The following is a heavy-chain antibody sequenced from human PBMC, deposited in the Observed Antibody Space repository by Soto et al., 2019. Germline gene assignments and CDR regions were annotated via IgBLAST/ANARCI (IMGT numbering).Heavy chain of an antibody. D-gene: IGHD2-2*01. V-gene: IGHV3-23*01. J-gene: IGHJ5*02. CDR1: GFTFSSYA. CDR3: AKVESSTRWCGLDL. Sequence: EVQLLESGGGLVQPGGSLRLSCAASGFTFSSYAMSWVRQAPGKGLEWVSAISGSGGSTYYADSVKGRFTISRDNSKNTLDLEMNSLRAEDTAVYYWAKVESSTRWCGLDLWCQGALVTVST. CDR2: ISGSGGST.